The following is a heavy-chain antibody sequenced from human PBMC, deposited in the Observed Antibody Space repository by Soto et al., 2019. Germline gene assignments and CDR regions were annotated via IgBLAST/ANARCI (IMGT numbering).Heavy chain of an antibody. CDR3: AKARYSSGGTWAGGYYYGMDV. CDR1: GFTFSSYG. Sequence: QVQLVESGGGVVQPGRSLRLSCAASGFTFSSYGMHWVRQAPGKGLEWVAVISYDGSNKYYADSVKGRFTISRDNSKNTLYLQMNSLRAEDTAVYYCAKARYSSGGTWAGGYYYGMDVWGQGTTVTVSS. V-gene: IGHV3-30*18. J-gene: IGHJ6*02. D-gene: IGHD6-19*01. CDR2: ISYDGSNK.